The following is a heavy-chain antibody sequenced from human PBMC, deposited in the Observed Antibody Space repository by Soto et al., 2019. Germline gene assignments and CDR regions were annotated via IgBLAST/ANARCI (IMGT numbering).Heavy chain of an antibody. CDR3: ARAPGSGYLDY. V-gene: IGHV3-48*03. CDR1: GFTFSSYE. CDR2: ISSSGSTI. J-gene: IGHJ4*02. Sequence: GGSLRLSCAASGFTFSSYEMNWVRQAPGKGLEWVSYISSSGSTIYYADSVKGRFTISRDNAKNSLYLQMNSLRAEDTAVYYCARAPGSGYLDYWGQGTLVTVSS. D-gene: IGHD2-15*01.